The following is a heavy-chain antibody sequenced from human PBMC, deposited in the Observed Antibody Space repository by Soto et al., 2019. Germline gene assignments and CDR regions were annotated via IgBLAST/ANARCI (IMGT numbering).Heavy chain of an antibody. D-gene: IGHD2-2*02. Sequence: PGGSLRLACAASGFTFSSYGMHWVRQAPGKGLEWVAVIPYDGSNKYYADSVKGRFTISRDNPKNTLYLQMNSLRAEDTAVYYCAKHGDYCSSTSCHNVALGYGGQGTLVTVSS. J-gene: IGHJ4*02. V-gene: IGHV3-30*18. CDR2: IPYDGSNK. CDR3: AKHGDYCSSTSCHNVALGY. CDR1: GFTFSSYG.